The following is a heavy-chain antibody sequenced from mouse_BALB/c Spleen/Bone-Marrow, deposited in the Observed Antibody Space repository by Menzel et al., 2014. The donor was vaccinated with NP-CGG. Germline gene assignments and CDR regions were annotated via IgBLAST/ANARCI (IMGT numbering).Heavy chain of an antibody. CDR2: INPGSSGT. CDR3: XXXXXXXTAMDY. CDR1: GYAFTNYL. J-gene: IGHJ4*01. Sequence: LVESGAELVRPGTSVKVSCKASGYAFTNYLIEWVKQRPGQGLEWIGVINPGSSGTDYNEKFKGKATLTADKSSSTAYTRLSSLTSDDSAVXXXXXXXXXXTAMDYWGXGTSVTVSS. V-gene: IGHV1-54*01.